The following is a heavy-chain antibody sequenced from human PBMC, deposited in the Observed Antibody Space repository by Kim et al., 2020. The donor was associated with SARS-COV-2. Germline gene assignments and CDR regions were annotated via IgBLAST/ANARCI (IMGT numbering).Heavy chain of an antibody. V-gene: IGHV4-31*02. J-gene: IGHJ5*02. D-gene: IGHD3-10*01. Sequence: PSLKSRVTLSVDTSKNQFSLKLSSVTAADTAVYYCARDVYYGSGSTRFDPWGQGTLVTVSS. CDR3: ARDVYYGSGSTRFDP.